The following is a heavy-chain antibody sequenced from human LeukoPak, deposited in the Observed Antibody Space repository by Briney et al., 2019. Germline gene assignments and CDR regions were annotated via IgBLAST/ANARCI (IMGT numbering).Heavy chain of an antibody. J-gene: IGHJ4*02. V-gene: IGHV4-30-2*01. CDR2: IYHSGST. Sequence: SETLSLTCTVSGDSINNEDYSWNWIRQPPGKGLEWLGYIYHSGSTYYNPSLKSRITMSVERSKNQFSLKVNSVTAADTAVYYCARKRDDYFWGSYLYYFDNWGQGILVTVSS. CDR1: GDSINNEDYS. D-gene: IGHD3-16*02. CDR3: ARKRDDYFWGSYLYYFDN.